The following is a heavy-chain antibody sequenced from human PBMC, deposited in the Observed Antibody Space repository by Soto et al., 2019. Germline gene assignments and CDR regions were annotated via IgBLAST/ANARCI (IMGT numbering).Heavy chain of an antibody. CDR3: AKDLSDYDFWSGSLRLYYDY. V-gene: IGHV3-23*01. D-gene: IGHD3-3*01. J-gene: IGHJ4*02. Sequence: QPGGSLRLSCAASGFTFSSYAMSWVRQAPGKGLEWVSAISGSGGSTYYADSVKGRFTISRDNSKNTLYLQMNSLRAEDTAVYYCAKDLSDYDFWSGSLRLYYDYWGQGTLVTVSS. CDR1: GFTFSSYA. CDR2: ISGSGGST.